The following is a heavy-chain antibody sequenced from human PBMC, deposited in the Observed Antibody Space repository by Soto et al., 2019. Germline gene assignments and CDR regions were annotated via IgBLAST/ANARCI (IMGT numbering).Heavy chain of an antibody. J-gene: IGHJ6*03. CDR3: AKADSNYAGRFSYYYMDV. CDR1: GYTFRSYG. D-gene: IGHD4-4*01. Sequence: ASVKVSCKASGYTFRSYGISWVRQAPGQGPEWMGWISGYNGNTHYPLKFQGKVTMTTDTSTSTAYMELRSLRSDDTAVYYCAKADSNYAGRFSYYYMDVWGNGTLVTVSS. CDR2: ISGYNGNT. V-gene: IGHV1-18*01.